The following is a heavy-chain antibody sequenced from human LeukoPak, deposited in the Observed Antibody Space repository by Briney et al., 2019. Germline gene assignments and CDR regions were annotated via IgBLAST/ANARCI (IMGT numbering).Heavy chain of an antibody. CDR3: ASTRSVLLWFGELSG. CDR1: GYTFTSYG. Sequence: ASEKVSCKASGYTFTSYGISWVRQAPGQGLEWMGWISAYNGNTNYAQKLQGRVTMTTDTSTSTAYMELRSLRSDGTAVYYCASTRSVLLWFGELSGWGQGTLVTVSS. V-gene: IGHV1-18*01. J-gene: IGHJ4*02. D-gene: IGHD3-10*01. CDR2: ISAYNGNT.